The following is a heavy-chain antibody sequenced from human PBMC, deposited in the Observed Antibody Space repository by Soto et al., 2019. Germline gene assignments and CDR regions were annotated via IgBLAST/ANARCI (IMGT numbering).Heavy chain of an antibody. CDR3: AKDQNIQLWPRYYYYGMDV. J-gene: IGHJ6*02. CDR2: ISGSGGST. CDR1: GFTFRSYA. D-gene: IGHD5-18*01. V-gene: IGHV3-23*01. Sequence: GGSLRLSCAASGFTFRSYAMSWVRQAPGKGLEWVSAISGSGGSTYYADSVKGRFTISRDNSKNTLYLQMNSLRAEDTGVYYCAKDQNIQLWPRYYYYGMDVWGQGTTVTVSS.